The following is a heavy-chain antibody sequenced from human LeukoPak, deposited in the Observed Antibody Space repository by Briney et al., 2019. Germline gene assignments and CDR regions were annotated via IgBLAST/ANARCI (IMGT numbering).Heavy chain of an antibody. CDR3: ARDRADDFWSGYQGGGGYFDY. V-gene: IGHV3-30*02. CDR2: VCYGGSNQ. CDR1: GFPFSGSG. J-gene: IGHJ4*02. Sequence: GGSLRLSCAASGFPFSGSGMHWVRQAPGKGLEWVAIVCYGGSNQYYADSVKGRFTISRDNSKNTLYLQMNSLRAEDTAVYYCARDRADDFWSGYQGGGGYFDYWGQGTLVTVSS. D-gene: IGHD3-3*01.